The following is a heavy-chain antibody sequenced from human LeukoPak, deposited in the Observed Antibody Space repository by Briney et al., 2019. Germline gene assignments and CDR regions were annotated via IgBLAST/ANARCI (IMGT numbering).Heavy chain of an antibody. V-gene: IGHV1-18*01. D-gene: IGHD4-11*01. Sequence: GASVKVSCKASGYTFTSYGISWVRQAPGQGLEWMGWISAYNGNTNYAQKLQGRVTMTTDTSTSTAYMELRSLRSDDTAVYYCARDLTAVTTFHSDAFDIWGQGTMVTVSS. CDR2: ISAYNGNT. J-gene: IGHJ3*02. CDR3: ARDLTAVTTFHSDAFDI. CDR1: GYTFTSYG.